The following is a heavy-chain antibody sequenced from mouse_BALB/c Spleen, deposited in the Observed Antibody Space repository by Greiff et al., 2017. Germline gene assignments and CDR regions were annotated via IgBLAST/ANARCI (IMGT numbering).Heavy chain of an antibody. Sequence: EVMLVESGGGLVQPGGSLKLSCAASGFTFSSYGMSWVRQTPDKRLELVATINSNGGSTYYPDSVKGRFTISRDNAKNTLYLQMSSLKSEDTAMYYCARDSTTAFYAMDYWGQGTSVTVSS. J-gene: IGHJ4*01. V-gene: IGHV5-6-3*01. D-gene: IGHD1-2*01. CDR1: GFTFSSYG. CDR3: ARDSTTAFYAMDY. CDR2: INSNGGST.